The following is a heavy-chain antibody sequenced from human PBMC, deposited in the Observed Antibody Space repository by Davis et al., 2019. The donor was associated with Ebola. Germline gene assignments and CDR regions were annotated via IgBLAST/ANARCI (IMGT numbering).Heavy chain of an antibody. CDR1: GVTFSRYW. CDR3: ATRRTPYGLDV. V-gene: IGHV3-74*01. J-gene: IGHJ6*02. D-gene: IGHD6-6*01. CDR2: ISDGSTR. Sequence: PGGSLRLSCAASGVTFSRYWMHWVRQAPRKGLVWVSRISDGSTRNYADSVKGRFTISRDNAKNTLYLQINSLRAEDTAVYYCATRRTPYGLDVWGQGTTVTVSS.